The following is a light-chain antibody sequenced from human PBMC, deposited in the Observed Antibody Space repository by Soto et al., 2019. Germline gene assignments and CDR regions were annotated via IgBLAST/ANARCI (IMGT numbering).Light chain of an antibody. CDR3: QQYNNWPLWT. Sequence: EIVMTQSPATLSLSPGERATLSCRASQSVGKYLAWYQQKPGQAPRLLIYGASTRATGIPARFSGSGSGTEFTLTISSLQSEDFAVYYCQQYNNWPLWTFGQGTKVDIK. CDR1: QSVGKY. J-gene: IGKJ1*01. V-gene: IGKV3-15*01. CDR2: GAS.